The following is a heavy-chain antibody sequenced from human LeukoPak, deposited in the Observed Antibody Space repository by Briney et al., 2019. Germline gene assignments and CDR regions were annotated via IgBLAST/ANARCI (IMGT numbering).Heavy chain of an antibody. D-gene: IGHD3-10*01. V-gene: IGHV3-11*01. J-gene: IGHJ4*02. Sequence: GGSLRLSCAASGFTFSDYYMSWIRQAPGKGQEWVSYISSSGSTIYYADSVKGRFTISRDNAKNSLYLQMNSLRAEDTAVYYCARDVRYYYGSGSPTLFDYWGQRTLVTVSS. CDR3: ARDVRYYYGSGSPTLFDY. CDR2: ISSSGSTI. CDR1: GFTFSDYY.